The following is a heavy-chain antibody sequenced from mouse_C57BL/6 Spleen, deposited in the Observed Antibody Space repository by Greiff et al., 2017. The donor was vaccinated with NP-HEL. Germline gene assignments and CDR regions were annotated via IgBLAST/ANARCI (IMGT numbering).Heavy chain of an antibody. D-gene: IGHD2-1*01. CDR2: ISNGGGST. V-gene: IGHV5-12*01. Sequence: EVKVVESGGGLVQPGGSLKLSCAASGFTFSDYYMYWVRQTPEKRLEWVAYISNGGGSTYYPDTVKGRFTISRDNAKNTLYLQMSRLKSEDTAMYYCARQGIYYVNYDAMDYWGQGTSVTVSS. J-gene: IGHJ4*01. CDR3: ARQGIYYVNYDAMDY. CDR1: GFTFSDYY.